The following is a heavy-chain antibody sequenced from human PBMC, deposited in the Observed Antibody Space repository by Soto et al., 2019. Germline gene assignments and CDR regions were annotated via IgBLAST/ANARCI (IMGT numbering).Heavy chain of an antibody. Sequence: EVQLVESGGGLVQPGGSLRLSCAASGFTFSSYWMHWVRQAPGKGLVWVSRINSDGSSTSYADSVKGRFTISRDNAKNTLYLQMNSLSAEDTAVYYCARGYDFWSAYYLPTMWGQGTLVTVSS. D-gene: IGHD3-3*01. CDR2: INSDGSST. V-gene: IGHV3-74*01. CDR1: GFTFSSYW. CDR3: ARGYDFWSAYYLPTM. J-gene: IGHJ4*02.